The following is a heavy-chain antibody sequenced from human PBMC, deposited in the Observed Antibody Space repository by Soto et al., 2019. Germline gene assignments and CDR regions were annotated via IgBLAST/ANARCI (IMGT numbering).Heavy chain of an antibody. V-gene: IGHV1-69*12. CDR3: ARVEAVAGLYNYHGLDV. CDR2: IVPIFATT. CDR1: GGTFSNYA. J-gene: IGHJ6*02. Sequence: QVQLVQSGAEVKKPGSSVKVSCKVSGGTFSNYAIDWVRLAPGHGLEWMGGIVPIFATTYYTQKFQGRATIIADDSTTTAYLEMSSLRSEDTAIYYCARVEAVAGLYNYHGLDVWGQGTAVTVSS. D-gene: IGHD6-19*01.